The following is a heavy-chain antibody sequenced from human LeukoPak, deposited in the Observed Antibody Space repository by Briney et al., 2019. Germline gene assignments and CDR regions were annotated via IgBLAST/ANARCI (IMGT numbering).Heavy chain of an antibody. CDR2: ISSSGSTI. J-gene: IGHJ4*02. CDR3: ARGSSFGELSH. CDR1: GFTFSSYE. Sequence: GGSLRLSCAASGFTFSSYEMNWVRQAPGKGLEWVSYISSSGSTIYYADSVKGRFTISRDYAKNSLYLQMNSLRAEDTAVYYCARGSSFGELSHWGQGTLVTVSS. D-gene: IGHD3-10*01. V-gene: IGHV3-48*03.